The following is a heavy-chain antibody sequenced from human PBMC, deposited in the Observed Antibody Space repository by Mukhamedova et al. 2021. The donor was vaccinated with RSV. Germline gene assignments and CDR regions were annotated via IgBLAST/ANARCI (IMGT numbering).Heavy chain of an antibody. J-gene: IGHJ4*02. CDR2: ISAYNGNT. Sequence: MGWISAYNGNTNYAQKLQGRVTMTTDTSTSTAYMELRSLRSDDTAVYYCARDLSGPALDWGQGTLVTVSS. D-gene: IGHD3-9*01. V-gene: IGHV1-18*01. CDR3: ARDLSGPALD.